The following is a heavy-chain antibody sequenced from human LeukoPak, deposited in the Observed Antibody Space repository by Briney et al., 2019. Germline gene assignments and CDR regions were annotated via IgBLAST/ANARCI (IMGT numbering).Heavy chain of an antibody. CDR3: ARGLYEQLIDY. CDR1: GFTFDDYA. J-gene: IGHJ4*02. CDR2: ISSNGGST. Sequence: SGGSLRLSCAASGFTFDDYAMHWVRQAPGKGLEYVSAISSNGGSTYYANSVKGRFTISRDNSKNTLYLQMGSLRAEDMAVYYCARGLYEQLIDYWGQGTLVTVSS. D-gene: IGHD3-16*01. V-gene: IGHV3-64*01.